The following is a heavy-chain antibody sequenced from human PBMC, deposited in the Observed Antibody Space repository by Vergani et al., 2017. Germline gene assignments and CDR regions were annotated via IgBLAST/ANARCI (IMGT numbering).Heavy chain of an antibody. V-gene: IGHV3-11*05. CDR3: ASDVHDYVWGRYQDNNWFDP. CDR2: ISSSSSYT. J-gene: IGHJ5*02. CDR1: GFTFSDYY. D-gene: IGHD3-16*02. Sequence: QVQLVESGGGLVKPGGSLRLSCAASGFTFSDYYMSWIRQAPVKGLEWVSYISSSSSYTNYADSVKGRFTISSDNAKNSLYLQMNSLRAEDTAVYYCASDVHDYVWGRYQDNNWFDPWGQGTLVTVSS.